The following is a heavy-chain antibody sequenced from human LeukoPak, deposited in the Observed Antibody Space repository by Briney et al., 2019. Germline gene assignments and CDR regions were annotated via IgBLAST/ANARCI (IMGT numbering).Heavy chain of an antibody. Sequence: ASVKVSCKASGYTFTSYAMNWVRQAPGQGLEWMGWINTNTRNPTYAQGFTGRFVFSLDTSVSTAYLQISSLKAEDTAVYYCARPYPQDYDYVWGSYRYYFDYWGQGTLVTVSS. CDR1: GYTFTSYA. CDR2: INTNTRNP. J-gene: IGHJ4*02. D-gene: IGHD3-16*02. V-gene: IGHV7-4-1*02. CDR3: ARPYPQDYDYVWGSYRYYFDY.